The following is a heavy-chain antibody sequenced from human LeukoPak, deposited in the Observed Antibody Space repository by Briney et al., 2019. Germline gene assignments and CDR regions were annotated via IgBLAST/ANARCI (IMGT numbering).Heavy chain of an antibody. V-gene: IGHV1-2*02. Sequence: ASVKVSCKASGYTFTGYYMHWVRQAPGQGLEWMGWINPNSGGTNYAQKFQGRVTMTRDTSISTAYMELSRLRSDDTAVYYCAREAVAGRGYYYYYMDVWGKGTTVTVSS. D-gene: IGHD6-19*01. J-gene: IGHJ6*03. CDR2: INPNSGGT. CDR1: GYTFTGYY. CDR3: AREAVAGRGYYYYYMDV.